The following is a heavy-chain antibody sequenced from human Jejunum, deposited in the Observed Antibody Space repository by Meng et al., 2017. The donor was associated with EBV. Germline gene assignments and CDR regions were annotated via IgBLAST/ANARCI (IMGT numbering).Heavy chain of an antibody. CDR3: TRAGYYRFDY. CDR2: INPDGRTI. D-gene: IGHD1-26*01. V-gene: IGHV3-74*01. CDR1: GSTLSGNG. J-gene: IGHJ4*02. Sequence: GLAVRSGGCVVPTGGSLGLARAASGSTLSGNGIHWVRQAPGEGLLWVSRINPDGRTINYGDSVKGRFTISRDNAKNTVYLQMNSLTAEDTAVYYCTRAGYYRFDYWGQGALVTVSS.